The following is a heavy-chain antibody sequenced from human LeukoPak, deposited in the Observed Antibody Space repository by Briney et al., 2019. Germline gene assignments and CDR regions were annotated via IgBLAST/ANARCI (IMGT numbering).Heavy chain of an antibody. CDR1: GYTFTNYY. D-gene: IGHD3-10*01. Sequence: ASVKVSCKASGYTFTNYYLHWVRQAPGQGLEWMGIINPSGGSTTYAQKFQGRVTMTRDMSASTAYMELSSLRSEDMAVYYCARDGYYGSGSPGAYDAFDIWGQGTMVTVSS. J-gene: IGHJ3*02. CDR2: INPSGGST. V-gene: IGHV1-46*01. CDR3: ARDGYYGSGSPGAYDAFDI.